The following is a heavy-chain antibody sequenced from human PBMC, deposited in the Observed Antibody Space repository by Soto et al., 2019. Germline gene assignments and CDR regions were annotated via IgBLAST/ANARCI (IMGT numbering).Heavy chain of an antibody. D-gene: IGHD6-19*01. V-gene: IGHV5-51*01. J-gene: IGHJ6*02. CDR3: ARQTIAVAGTSTYYGMDV. CDR1: GYSFTSYW. Sequence: PGESLKISCKGSGYSFTSYWIGWVRQMPGKGLEWMGIIYPGDSGTRYSPSFQGQVTISADKSISTAYLQWSSLKASDTAMYYCARQTIAVAGTSTYYGMDVWGQGTTVTVSS. CDR2: IYPGDSGT.